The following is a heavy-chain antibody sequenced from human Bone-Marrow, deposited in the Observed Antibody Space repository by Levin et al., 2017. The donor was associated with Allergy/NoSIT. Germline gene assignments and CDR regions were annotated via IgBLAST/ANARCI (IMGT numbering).Heavy chain of an antibody. CDR3: ARGPYYDSSGYHLY. CDR1: GYTFTSYG. CDR2: ISAYNGNT. Sequence: GESLKISCKASGYTFTSYGISWVRQAPGQGLEWMGWISAYNGNTNYAQKLQGRVTMTTDTSTSTAYMELRSLRSDDTAVYYCARGPYYDSSGYHLYWGQGTLVTVSS. J-gene: IGHJ4*02. D-gene: IGHD3-22*01. V-gene: IGHV1-18*01.